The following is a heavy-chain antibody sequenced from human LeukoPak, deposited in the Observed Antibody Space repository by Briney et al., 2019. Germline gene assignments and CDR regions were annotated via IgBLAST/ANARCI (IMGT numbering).Heavy chain of an antibody. J-gene: IGHJ4*02. CDR2: ISISSTTT. D-gene: IGHD3-10*01. CDR3: ARGTMASDF. V-gene: IGHV3-11*01. Sequence: GGSLRLSCAASGFTFSDYYMTWIRQTPGEGLEWVSYISISSTTTFYVDSVKGRFTISRDNTKNSLYLQMNSLRAEDTAMYYCARGTMASDFWGQGTLVTVSS. CDR1: GFTFSDYY.